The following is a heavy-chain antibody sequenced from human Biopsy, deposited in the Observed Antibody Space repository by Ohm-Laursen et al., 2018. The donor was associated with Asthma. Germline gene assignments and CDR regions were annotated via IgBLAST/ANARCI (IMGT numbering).Heavy chain of an antibody. D-gene: IGHD6-25*01. CDR3: ARVLESSDRGPFYFFALDV. Sequence: GASVKVSCKASGDSFSNYAISWVRQAPGQGLEWMGGLIPVLGTPDHAQMFEGRVTITADESTSTAYMELSSLRAEDAAIYFCARVLESSDRGPFYFFALDVWGQGTTVAVS. CDR1: GDSFSNYA. V-gene: IGHV1-69*13. J-gene: IGHJ6*02. CDR2: LIPVLGTP.